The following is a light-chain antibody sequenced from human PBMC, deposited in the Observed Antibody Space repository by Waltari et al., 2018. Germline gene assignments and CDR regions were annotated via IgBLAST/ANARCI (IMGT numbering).Light chain of an antibody. CDR2: RTS. V-gene: IGKV1-5*03. J-gene: IGKJ4*01. Sequence: DIQMTQSPSTLSASVGDRVTITCRASQDITTSVAWYQQKPGKAPKVLIYRTSNLKSGVPSRFSGSRSGTEFTLTINSLQPDDFATYYCQQFHSYPVTLGGGTKVEIK. CDR1: QDITTS. CDR3: QQFHSYPVT.